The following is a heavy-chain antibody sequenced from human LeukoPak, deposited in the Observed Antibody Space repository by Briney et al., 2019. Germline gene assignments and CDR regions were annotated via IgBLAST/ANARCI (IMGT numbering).Heavy chain of an antibody. CDR1: GYSFTSYW. V-gene: IGHV5-51*01. D-gene: IGHD6-6*01. J-gene: IGHJ6*03. Sequence: GESLKISCKGSGYSFTSYWIGWVRQMPGKGLEWMGIIYPGDSDTRYNPSFQGQVTISADKSISTAYLQWSSLKASDTAMYYCARGPSSSSNYYYYYMDVWGKGTTVTVSS. CDR2: IYPGDSDT. CDR3: ARGPSSSSNYYYYYMDV.